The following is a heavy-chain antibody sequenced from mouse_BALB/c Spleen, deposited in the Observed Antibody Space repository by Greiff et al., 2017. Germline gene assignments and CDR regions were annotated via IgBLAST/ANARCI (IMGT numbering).Heavy chain of an antibody. CDR2: ISYSGST. V-gene: IGHV3-2*02. CDR1: GYSITSDYA. CDR3: ARFDYDDAYYAMDY. J-gene: IGHJ4*01. Sequence: EVNLVESGPGLVKPSQSLSLTCTVTGYSITSDYAWNWIRQFPGNKLEWMGYISYSGSTSYNPSLKSRISITRDTSKNQFFLQLNSVTTEDTATYYCARFDYDDAYYAMDYWGQGTSVTVSS. D-gene: IGHD2-4*01.